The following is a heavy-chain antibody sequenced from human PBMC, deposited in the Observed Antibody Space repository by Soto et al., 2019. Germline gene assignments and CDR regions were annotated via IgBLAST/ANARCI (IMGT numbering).Heavy chain of an antibody. J-gene: IGHJ4*02. CDR3: ARGIAVQTDAPDTNFFDS. CDR2: INHTGST. V-gene: IGHV4-34*01. CDR1: GGSFSGYY. D-gene: IGHD2-21*01. Sequence: SETLSLTCAVYGGSFSGYYWSWLRQSAGEGLEWIGEINHTGSTNQNPSLKSRVTMSAETSKNQFSLKLRSVTAADRAVYYCARGIAVQTDAPDTNFFDSCGLGPLVTVS.